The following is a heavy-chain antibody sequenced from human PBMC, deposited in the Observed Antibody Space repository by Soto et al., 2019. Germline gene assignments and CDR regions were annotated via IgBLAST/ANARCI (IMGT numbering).Heavy chain of an antibody. D-gene: IGHD3-10*01. CDR3: ADSGSYYNLDY. CDR1: GGSISSYY. CDR2: IYYSGST. V-gene: IGHV4-59*08. Sequence: PSETLSLTCTVSGGSISSYYWSWIRQPPGKGLEWIGYIYYSGSTNYNPSLKSRVTISVDTSKNQFSLKLSSVTAADTAVYYCADSGSYYNLDYWGQGTLVTVSS. J-gene: IGHJ4*02.